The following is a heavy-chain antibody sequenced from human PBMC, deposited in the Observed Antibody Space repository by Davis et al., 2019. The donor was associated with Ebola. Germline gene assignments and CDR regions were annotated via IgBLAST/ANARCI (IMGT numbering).Heavy chain of an antibody. CDR2: ISWNSGSI. J-gene: IGHJ4*02. CDR3: AKDEYGDSPFYFDY. CDR1: GFPFDDYA. V-gene: IGHV3-9*01. D-gene: IGHD4-17*01. Sequence: PGGSLRLSCAASGFPFDDYAMHWVRQAPGKGLEWVSGISWNSGSIGYADSVKGRFTISRDNSKNTLYLQMNSLRAEDTAVYYCAKDEYGDSPFYFDYWGQGTLVTVSS.